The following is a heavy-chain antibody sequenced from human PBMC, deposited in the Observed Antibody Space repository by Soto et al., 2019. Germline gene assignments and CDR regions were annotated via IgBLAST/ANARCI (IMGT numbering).Heavy chain of an antibody. CDR1: GFTFSSYD. CDR2: IGTGGDT. J-gene: IGHJ3*02. V-gene: IGHV3-13*04. CDR3: VCSSSWYKAFDI. Sequence: GGSLRLSCAASGFTFSSYDMHWVRLATGQGLQWVSAIGTGGDTYYSGSVKGRFTISRDNGRNSLYLQMDSLRAGDTAVYYCVCSSSWYKAFDIWGQGTMATVSS. D-gene: IGHD6-13*01.